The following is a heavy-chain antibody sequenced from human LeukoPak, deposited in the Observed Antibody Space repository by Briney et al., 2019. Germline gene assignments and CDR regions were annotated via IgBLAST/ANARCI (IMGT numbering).Heavy chain of an antibody. D-gene: IGHD3-16*01. CDR3: ARASWVSSTDAVR. CDR1: GLRFSTFA. Sequence: GGSLRLSRAASGLRFSTFAMSWVRPGPARGREWVSSSRDNCEKFYADSVKGRFTLSSDSSRNTVYLQLNNLRVEDTGIYYCARASWVSSTDAVRWGQGTLVTVSS. CDR2: SRDNCEK. V-gene: IGHV3-23*01. J-gene: IGHJ4*02.